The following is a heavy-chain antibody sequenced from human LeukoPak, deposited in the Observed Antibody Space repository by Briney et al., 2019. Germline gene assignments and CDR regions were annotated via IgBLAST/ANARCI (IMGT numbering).Heavy chain of an antibody. CDR1: GFTFSSYS. Sequence: GGSLRLSCAASGFTFSSYSMNWVRQAPGKGLEWVSSISSSSSYIYYADSVKGRFTISRDNAKNSLYLQMNSLRAEDTAVYYCASTRFGELLPPFDYWGQGTLVTVSS. J-gene: IGHJ4*02. CDR2: ISSSSSYI. CDR3: ASTRFGELLPPFDY. D-gene: IGHD3-10*01. V-gene: IGHV3-21*01.